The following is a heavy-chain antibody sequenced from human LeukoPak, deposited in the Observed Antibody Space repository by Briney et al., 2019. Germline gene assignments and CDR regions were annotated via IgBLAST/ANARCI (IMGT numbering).Heavy chain of an antibody. J-gene: IGHJ4*02. D-gene: IGHD1-26*01. V-gene: IGHV3-53*01. CDR2: IYAGGST. Sequence: GGSLRLSCAVSGFTVSSSYTAWVRQAPGKGLEWVSLIYAGGSTYYADSVKGRFTISRDNSKNTLYLQMNSLRAEDTAVYYCARRNSGSYDYWGQGTLVTVSS. CDR1: GFTVSSSY. CDR3: ARRNSGSYDY.